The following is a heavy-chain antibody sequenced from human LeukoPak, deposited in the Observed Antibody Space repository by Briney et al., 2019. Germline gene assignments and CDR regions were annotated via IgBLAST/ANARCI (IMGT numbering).Heavy chain of an antibody. CDR3: ARDHYDSSGSKDAFDI. CDR1: GFTFSSYS. V-gene: IGHV3-21*01. CDR2: ISSSSSYI. J-gene: IGHJ3*02. D-gene: IGHD3-22*01. Sequence: GGSLRLSCAASGFTFSSYSMNWVRQAPGKGLEWVSSISSSSSYIYYADSVKGRFTIPRDNAKNSLYLQMNSLRAEDTAVYYCARDHYDSSGSKDAFDIWGQGTMVTVSS.